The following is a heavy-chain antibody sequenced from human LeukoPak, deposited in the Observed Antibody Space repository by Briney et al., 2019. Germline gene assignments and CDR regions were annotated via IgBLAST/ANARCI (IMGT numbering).Heavy chain of an antibody. V-gene: IGHV4-31*03. D-gene: IGHD3-22*01. CDR2: IYYSGST. Sequence: SQTLSLTCTVSGGSISSGGYYWSWIRQHPGKGLEWIGYIYYSGSTYYNPSLKSRVTISVDTSKNQFSLKLSSVTAADTAVYYCARDTYYYDSSGYYQSYYFDYWGQGTLVTVSS. J-gene: IGHJ4*02. CDR1: GGSISSGGYY. CDR3: ARDTYYYDSSGYYQSYYFDY.